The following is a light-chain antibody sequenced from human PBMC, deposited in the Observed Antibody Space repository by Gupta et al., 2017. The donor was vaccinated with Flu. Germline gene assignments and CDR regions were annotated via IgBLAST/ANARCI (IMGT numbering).Light chain of an antibody. V-gene: IGKV1-39*01. J-gene: IGKJ2*01. Sequence: DIQMTQFPSSLSASVGDRVTITCRTGQTVNNYLTWYQQKPGKAPELLIYGASTLQRGVPPRISGSGSGTDINFTINSRHPEDYATYYCHQRFSTPHNFGQGTKLEIK. CDR2: GAS. CDR1: QTVNNY. CDR3: HQRFSTPHN.